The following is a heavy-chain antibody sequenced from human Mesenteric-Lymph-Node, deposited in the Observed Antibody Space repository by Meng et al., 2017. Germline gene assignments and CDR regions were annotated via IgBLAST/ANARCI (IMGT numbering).Heavy chain of an antibody. Sequence: QRSSPERVSPPGPLALTYPVSGGSISIGDYYCGWTRQPPGKGLEWIGYIYYSGSTYYNPSLKSRVTISVDTSKNQFSLKLSSVTAADTAVYYCARGPTTYFDYWGQGTLVTVSS. V-gene: IGHV4-30-4*01. J-gene: IGHJ4*02. CDR1: GGSISIGDYY. D-gene: IGHD4-17*01. CDR3: ARGPTTYFDY. CDR2: IYYSGST.